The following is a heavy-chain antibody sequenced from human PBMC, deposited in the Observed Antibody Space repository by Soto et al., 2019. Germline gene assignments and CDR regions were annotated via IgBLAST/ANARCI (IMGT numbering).Heavy chain of an antibody. J-gene: IGHJ4*02. D-gene: IGHD2-15*01. Sequence: QITLKESGPTLVKPTQTVTLTCTFSGFSLNTRYMGVGRTRQPPGKALQWLALIYWDDDERYSPPLKPRLTTSKDPAKYRVVLRMSDMDPVDTATQYCADNRVGASGGSCYFHWGQGTLVTVSS. CDR3: ADNRVGASGGSCYFH. CDR2: IYWDDDE. CDR1: GFSLNTRYMG. V-gene: IGHV2-5*02.